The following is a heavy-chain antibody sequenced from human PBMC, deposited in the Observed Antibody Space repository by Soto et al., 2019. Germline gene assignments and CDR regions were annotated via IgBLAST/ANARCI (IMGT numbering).Heavy chain of an antibody. CDR2: IYSGGST. CDR1: GFTVSSNY. Sequence: GGSLRLSCAASGFTVSSNYMSWVRQAPGKGLEWVSVIYSGGSTYYADSVKGRFTISRDNSKNTLYLQMNSLRAEDTAVYYCARDREGWFGEFEFDYWGQGTLVTVSS. CDR3: ARDREGWFGEFEFDY. J-gene: IGHJ4*02. D-gene: IGHD3-10*01. V-gene: IGHV3-66*01.